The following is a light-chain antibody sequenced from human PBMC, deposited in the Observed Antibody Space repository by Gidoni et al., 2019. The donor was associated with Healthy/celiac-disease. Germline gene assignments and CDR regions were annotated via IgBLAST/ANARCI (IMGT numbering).Light chain of an antibody. CDR3: QQRSNWPTWT. V-gene: IGKV3-11*01. CDR1: QRVTSY. CDR2: AAT. Sequence: IVLTQSPATLSLSPGERATLSCRASQRVTSYLAWYQQKPGQAPRLLIYAATTRATGIPARFSGSWSGTDFTLTISRLEPEDFAVYCCQQRSNWPTWTFGQGTKVEIK. J-gene: IGKJ1*01.